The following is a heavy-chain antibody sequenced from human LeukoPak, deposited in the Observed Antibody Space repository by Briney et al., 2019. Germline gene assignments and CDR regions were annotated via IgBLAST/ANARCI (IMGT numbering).Heavy chain of an antibody. CDR2: ISYSGNI. V-gene: IGHV4-59*11. Sequence: PSETLSLTCTVSGASINSHYWSWIRQPPGKGLEWIGYISYSGNIDYNPSLKSRVTISVDTSKNQLSLEMSSVTAADTAVYYCARNWNDDYWGQGTLVTVSS. D-gene: IGHD1-1*01. CDR1: GASINSHY. CDR3: ARNWNDDY. J-gene: IGHJ4*02.